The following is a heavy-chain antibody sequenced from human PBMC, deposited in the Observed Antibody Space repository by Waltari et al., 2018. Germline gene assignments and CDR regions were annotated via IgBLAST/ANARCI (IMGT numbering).Heavy chain of an antibody. CDR1: GFTFSSYG. D-gene: IGHD2-2*01. V-gene: IGHV3-30*02. CDR2: IRYYGSNK. J-gene: IGHJ6*03. Sequence: QVQLVESGGGVVQPGGSLRLSCAASGFTFSSYGMQWVRQAPGKGLEWVAFIRYYGSNKYYADAVKGRFTISRDNSKNTLYLQMNSLRAEDTAVYYCAKDGQYQLPAYYYYMDVWGKGTTVTVSS. CDR3: AKDGQYQLPAYYYYMDV.